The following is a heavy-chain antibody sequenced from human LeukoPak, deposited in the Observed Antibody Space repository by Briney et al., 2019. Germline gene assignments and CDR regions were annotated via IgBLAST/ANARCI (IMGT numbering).Heavy chain of an antibody. CDR2: ISGNGVST. J-gene: IGHJ5*02. CDR3: ATDASDIAIVPAAVGPIDP. D-gene: IGHD2-2*01. V-gene: IGHV3-64*01. CDR1: GFTFSAYA. Sequence: GGSLRLSCVASGFTFSAYAMNWVRRTPGKGLEYVSAISGNGVSTHYATSVKGRFTTSRDNSKNTLYPQMGSLSDEDMAVYSCATDASDIAIVPAAVGPIDPWGQGTLVTVSS.